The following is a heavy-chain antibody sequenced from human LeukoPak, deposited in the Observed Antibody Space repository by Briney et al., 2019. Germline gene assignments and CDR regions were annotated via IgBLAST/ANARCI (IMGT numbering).Heavy chain of an antibody. D-gene: IGHD3-22*01. CDR1: GFTFEDYT. CDR2: ISWDGTT. J-gene: IGHJ5*02. CDR3: VKGLSNESSVSFFAP. V-gene: IGHV3-43*01. Sequence: GGSLRLSCAASGFTFEDYTMHWVRQAPGKTLEWVSLISWDGTTYYRDSVKGRFTISRDNSKDSLYLQMDSLRSEDTAFYYCVKGLSNESSVSFFAPWGQGPRLPVS.